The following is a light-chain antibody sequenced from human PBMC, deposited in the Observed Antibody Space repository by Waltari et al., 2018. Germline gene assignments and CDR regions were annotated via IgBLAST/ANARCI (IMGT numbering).Light chain of an antibody. CDR2: GAS. V-gene: IGKV3-20*01. CDR3: QQYGSSPYA. Sequence: EIVLTQSPGTLSLSPGESATLSCRASQSVSSNYLAWYQQKPGQGPRLLIYGASSRATGIPDRFSGSGSGTDFTLTISRLEPEDFVVYYCQQYGSSPYAFGQGTKLEVK. CDR1: QSVSSNY. J-gene: IGKJ2*01.